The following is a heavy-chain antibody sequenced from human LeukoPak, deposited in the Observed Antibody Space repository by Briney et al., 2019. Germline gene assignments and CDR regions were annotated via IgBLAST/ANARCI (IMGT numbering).Heavy chain of an antibody. Sequence: GASVKVSCKVFGNTLTELSIHWVRQAPGKGLESMGGFAPEDGETIYAQQFQVRLTMTEDTSTDTAYMELSMLTSEDTAVYYCTTGRRYQLYDYWGQGTLVTVSS. CDR3: TTGRRYQLYDY. CDR1: GNTLTELS. D-gene: IGHD1-1*01. CDR2: FAPEDGET. V-gene: IGHV1-24*01. J-gene: IGHJ4*02.